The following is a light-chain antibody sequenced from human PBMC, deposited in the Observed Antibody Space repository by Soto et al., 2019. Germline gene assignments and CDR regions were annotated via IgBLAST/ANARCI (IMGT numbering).Light chain of an antibody. CDR1: QSLLYTNGYNY. J-gene: IGKJ4*01. CDR2: LGS. V-gene: IGKV2-28*01. Sequence: DFVMTQSPLSLPVTPGEPASISCRSTQSLLYTNGYNYLDWYVQKPGQSPQLLIYLGSTRASGVPDRFRGSGSGTDFTLEISRVEADNVGVYYCRAGLQPLTFGGGTKVEIK. CDR3: RAGLQPLT.